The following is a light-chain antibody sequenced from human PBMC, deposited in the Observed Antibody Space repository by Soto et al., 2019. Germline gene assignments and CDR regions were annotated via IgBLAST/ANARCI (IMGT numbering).Light chain of an antibody. J-gene: IGKJ1*01. CDR3: QSYYTAPRT. V-gene: IGKV1-27*01. CDR1: QGISNF. CDR2: SSS. Sequence: DIQMTQSPSSLSASVGDRVTITCRASQGISNFLAWYQQRPGKVPNLLIYSSSSLHSVVTSRFSGGGSGTNLSLTISSLQPADVGTYYCQSYYTAPRTFGQGTKVEI.